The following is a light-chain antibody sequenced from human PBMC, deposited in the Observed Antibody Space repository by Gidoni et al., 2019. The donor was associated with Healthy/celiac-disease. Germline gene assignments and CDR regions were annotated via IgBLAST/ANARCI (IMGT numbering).Light chain of an antibody. J-gene: IGKJ2*01. CDR2: DAS. CDR3: QKRSNWYT. CDR1: QSVSSY. V-gene: IGKV3-11*01. Sequence: EIVLTQSPSTLSLSPGERATLSCRASQSVSSYLAWYQQKPGQAPRLLISDASNRATGIPARFSGSGSGTDFTLTISSLEPEDFAVYNCQKRSNWYTFGQGTKLEIK.